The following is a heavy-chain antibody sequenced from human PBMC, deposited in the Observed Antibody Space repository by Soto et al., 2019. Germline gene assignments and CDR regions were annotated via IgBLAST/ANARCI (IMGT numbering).Heavy chain of an antibody. D-gene: IGHD2-8*01. V-gene: IGHV3-72*01. J-gene: IGHJ4*02. CDR2: SRNRAHSYTT. CDR1: GFTFSDHH. CDR3: ARLMGTSFDL. Sequence: EVQLVESGGGLVQPGGSLRLSCAASGFTFSDHHMDWVRQAPGKGLEWVGRSRNRAHSYTTAYAESVKGRFTISRDDSKNSLYLQMNSLKTEDTAVYFCARLMGTSFDLWGQGTLVPVSS.